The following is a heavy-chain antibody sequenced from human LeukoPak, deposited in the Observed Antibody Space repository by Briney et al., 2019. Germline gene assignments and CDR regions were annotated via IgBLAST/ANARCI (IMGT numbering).Heavy chain of an antibody. Sequence: GGSLRLSCAASGFTVSSNYMSWVRQAPGKGLEWVSIIYSSGSTYYADSVKGRFTISRDNSKNTLYLQMNSLRAEDTAVYYCASEVGATGDAFDIWGQGTMVTVSS. D-gene: IGHD1-26*01. V-gene: IGHV3-53*01. CDR3: ASEVGATGDAFDI. J-gene: IGHJ3*02. CDR1: GFTVSSNY. CDR2: IYSSGST.